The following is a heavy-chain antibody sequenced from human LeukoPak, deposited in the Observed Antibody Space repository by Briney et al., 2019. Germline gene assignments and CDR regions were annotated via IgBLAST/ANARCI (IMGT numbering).Heavy chain of an antibody. D-gene: IGHD5-12*01. CDR2: IIPIFGTA. CDR1: GYTFSSYG. CDR3: ATGTGTSGYGYY. V-gene: IGHV1-69*13. J-gene: IGHJ4*02. Sequence: GASVKVSCKASGYTFSSYGMHWVRQAPGQGLEWMGGIIPIFGTANYAQKFQGRVTITADESTSTAYMELSSLRSEDTAVYYCATGTGTSGYGYYWGQGTLVTVSS.